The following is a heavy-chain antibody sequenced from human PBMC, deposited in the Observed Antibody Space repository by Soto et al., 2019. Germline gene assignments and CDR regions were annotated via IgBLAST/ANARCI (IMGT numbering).Heavy chain of an antibody. CDR1: GYTFTSYY. CDR2: INPSGGST. D-gene: IGHD3-22*01. V-gene: IGHV1-46*01. Sequence: GASVKVSCKASGYTFTSYYMHWVRQAPGQGLEWMGIINPSGGSTSYAQKFKGRVTMTRDTSTSTVYMELSSLRSEDTAVYYCARADYYDSSGYYHPNLGWFDPWGQGTLVTVSS. J-gene: IGHJ5*02. CDR3: ARADYYDSSGYYHPNLGWFDP.